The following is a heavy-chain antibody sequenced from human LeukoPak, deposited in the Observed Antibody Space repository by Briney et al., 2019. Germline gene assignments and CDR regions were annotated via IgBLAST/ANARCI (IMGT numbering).Heavy chain of an antibody. D-gene: IGHD5-12*01. CDR3: ARMHVATSLDAFGI. CDR2: IDWDDDK. Sequence: SGPTLVNPTQTLTLTCTFSGFSLSTSGMCVSWIRQPPGKALVWLARIDWDDDKYYSTSLKTRLTISKDTSKNQVVLTMTNMDPVDTATYYCARMHVATSLDAFGIWGQGTMVTVSS. J-gene: IGHJ3*02. CDR1: GFSLSTSGMC. V-gene: IGHV2-70*11.